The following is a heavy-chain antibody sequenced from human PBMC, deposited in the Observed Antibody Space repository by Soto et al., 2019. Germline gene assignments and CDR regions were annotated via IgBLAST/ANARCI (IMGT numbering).Heavy chain of an antibody. CDR3: AAYLPSTWNSDLDY. V-gene: IGHV3-21*06. J-gene: IGHJ4*02. CDR2: ISSSGPYT. D-gene: IGHD1-7*01. CDR1: GITFTDYG. Sequence: GGSLRLSCAASGITFTDYGFNWVRQASGKGLEWVSSISSSGPYTSYADSVKGRFTLSRDNAKNSLSLHMNNLRAEDTAVYYCAAYLPSTWNSDLDYWGQGALVTVSS.